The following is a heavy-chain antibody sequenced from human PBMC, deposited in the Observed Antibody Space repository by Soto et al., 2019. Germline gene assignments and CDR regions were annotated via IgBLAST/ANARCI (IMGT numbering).Heavy chain of an antibody. D-gene: IGHD6-13*01. CDR3: ARHASSSTWSHFDS. CDR1: GYSFTSYW. J-gene: IGHJ4*02. V-gene: IGHV5-51*01. CDR2: IHPGDSNT. Sequence: VQLVQSGAEVKKPGESLKISCKGSGYSFTSYWIGWVRHMPGKGLGWMGIIHPGDSNTAYSPSFQGQVTISVDKSITTAYLQWSSLQASDIGMYYCARHASSSTWSHFDSWGQGTLVTVSS.